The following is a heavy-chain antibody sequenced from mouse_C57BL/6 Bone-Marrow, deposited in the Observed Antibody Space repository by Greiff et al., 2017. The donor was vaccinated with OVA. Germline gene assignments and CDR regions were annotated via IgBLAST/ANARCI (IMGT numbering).Heavy chain of an antibody. V-gene: IGHV5-4*01. J-gene: IGHJ2*01. Sequence: EVKLQESGGGLVKPGGSLKLSCAASGFTFSSYAMSWVRQTPEKRLEWVATISDGGSYTYYPDNVKGRFTISRDNAKNNLYLQMSHLKSEDTAMYYCARDTDYGHFDYWGQGTTLTVSS. CDR2: ISDGGSYT. CDR3: ARDTDYGHFDY. CDR1: GFTFSSYA. D-gene: IGHD2-4*01.